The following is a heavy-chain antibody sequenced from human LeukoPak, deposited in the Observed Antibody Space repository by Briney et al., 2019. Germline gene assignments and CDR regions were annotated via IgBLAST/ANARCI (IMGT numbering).Heavy chain of an antibody. V-gene: IGHV3-21*04. Sequence: GGSLRLSCAASGFTFGTYAMNCVRQAPGKGLEWVSSISSSSEYIHYADSVEGRFTISRDNAKNSVYLQMNSLRAEDTAVYYCARDPRGGSEIDYWGQGTLVTVSS. CDR3: ARDPRGGSEIDY. CDR1: GFTFGTYA. CDR2: ISSSSEYI. J-gene: IGHJ4*02. D-gene: IGHD1-26*01.